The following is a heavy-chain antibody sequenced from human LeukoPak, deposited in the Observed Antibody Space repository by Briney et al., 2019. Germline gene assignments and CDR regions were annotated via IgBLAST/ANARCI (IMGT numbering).Heavy chain of an antibody. CDR3: ARVGGLYYDFWSGYYSNGFDP. V-gene: IGHV1-18*01. Sequence: ASVKVSCKASGYTFTSYGISWVRQAPGQGLEWMGWISAYNGNTNYAQKLQGRVTMTTDTSTSTAYMEPRSLRSNDTAVYYCARVGGLYYDFWSGYYSNGFDPWGQGTLVTVSS. D-gene: IGHD3-3*01. J-gene: IGHJ5*02. CDR2: ISAYNGNT. CDR1: GYTFTSYG.